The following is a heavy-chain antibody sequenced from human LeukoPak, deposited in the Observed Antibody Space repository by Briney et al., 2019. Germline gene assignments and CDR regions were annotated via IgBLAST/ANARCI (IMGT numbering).Heavy chain of an antibody. CDR3: ARDFGGSRSYFDY. CDR2: IIPIFGTA. J-gene: IGHJ4*02. V-gene: IGHV1-69*06. D-gene: IGHD3-16*01. Sequence: SVKVSCKASGGTFSSYAISWVRQAPGQGLEGMGGIIPIFGTANYAQKFQGRVTITADKSMSTAYMELSSLRSEDTAVYYCARDFGGSRSYFDYWGQGTLVTVSS. CDR1: GGTFSSYA.